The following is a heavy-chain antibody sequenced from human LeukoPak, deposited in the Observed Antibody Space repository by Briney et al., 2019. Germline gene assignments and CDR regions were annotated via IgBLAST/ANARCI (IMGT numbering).Heavy chain of an antibody. CDR2: TRNKANSYTT. J-gene: IGHJ4*02. CDR1: GFTLSDHY. V-gene: IGHV3-72*01. CDR3: VRLSDDYFDY. Sequence: GGSLRLSCAASGFTLSDHYMDWVRQAPGKGLEWVGRTRNKANSYTTEYAASVNGRFTISRDDSKNSLYLQMNSLKTEDTAVYYCVRLSDDYFDYWGQGTLVTVSS. D-gene: IGHD2-21*01.